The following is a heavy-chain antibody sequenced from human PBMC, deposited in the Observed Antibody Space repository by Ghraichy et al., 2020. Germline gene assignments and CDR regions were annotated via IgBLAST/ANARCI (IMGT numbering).Heavy chain of an antibody. CDR1: GYTLTELS. Sequence: ASVKVSCKVSGYTLTELSMHWVRQAPGKGLEWMGGFDPEDGETIYAQKFQGRVTMTEDTSTDTAYMELSSLRSEDTAVYYCATCYPNYDGSGSAFDYWGQATLVTVSS. J-gene: IGHJ4*02. V-gene: IGHV1-24*01. CDR3: ATCYPNYDGSGSAFDY. D-gene: IGHD3-10*01. CDR2: FDPEDGET.